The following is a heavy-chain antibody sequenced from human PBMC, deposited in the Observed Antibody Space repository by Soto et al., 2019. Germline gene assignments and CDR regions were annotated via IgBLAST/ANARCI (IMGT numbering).Heavy chain of an antibody. D-gene: IGHD3-22*01. CDR2: ISAYNGNT. CDR3: ARDATYYYDSSGYFPVDY. CDR1: GYTFTSYG. J-gene: IGHJ4*02. Sequence: ASVKVSCKASGYTFTSYGISWVRQAPGQGLEWMGWISAYNGNTNYAQKLQGRVTMTTDTSTNTAYMELRSLGSDDTAVYYCARDATYYYDSSGYFPVDYWGQGTLVTVSS. V-gene: IGHV1-18*01.